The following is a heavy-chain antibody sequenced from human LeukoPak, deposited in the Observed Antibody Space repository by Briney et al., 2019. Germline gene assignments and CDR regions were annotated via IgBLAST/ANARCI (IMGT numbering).Heavy chain of an antibody. CDR1: GYTFTGYY. D-gene: IGHD3-3*01. Sequence: ASVKVSCKASGYTFTGYYMHWVRQAPGQGLEWMGWISAYNGNTNYAQKLQGRVTMTTDTSTSTAYMELRSLRSDDTAVYYCARSGVLRFLEWLLYLDYWGQGTLVTVSS. CDR2: ISAYNGNT. J-gene: IGHJ4*02. CDR3: ARSGVLRFLEWLLYLDY. V-gene: IGHV1-18*04.